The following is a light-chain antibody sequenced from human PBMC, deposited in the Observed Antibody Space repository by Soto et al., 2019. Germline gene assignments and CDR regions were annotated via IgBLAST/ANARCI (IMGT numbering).Light chain of an antibody. V-gene: IGKV1-8*01. CDR3: QQYYSYPFT. Sequence: AIRMTQSPSSFSASTGDRVTITCRASQGISSYLVWYQQKPGKAPKLLIYAASTLQSGVPTRFSGSGSGKDLTLTISYLQSEDFATYYCQQYYSYPFTFGPGTKVYIK. CDR2: AAS. J-gene: IGKJ3*01. CDR1: QGISSY.